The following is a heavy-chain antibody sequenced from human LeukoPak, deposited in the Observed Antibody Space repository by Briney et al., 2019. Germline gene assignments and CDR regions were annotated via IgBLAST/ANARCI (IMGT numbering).Heavy chain of an antibody. D-gene: IGHD4-17*01. V-gene: IGHV3-53*01. CDR1: GFTVSSNY. CDR2: IYSGGST. Sequence: PGGSLRLSCAASGFTVSSNYMSWVRQAPGKGLEWVSVIYSGGSTYYADSVKGRFTISRDNSKNTLYLQMNSLRAEDTAVYYCARASSTYDYGDYGRFDYWGQGTLVTVSS. J-gene: IGHJ4*02. CDR3: ARASSTYDYGDYGRFDY.